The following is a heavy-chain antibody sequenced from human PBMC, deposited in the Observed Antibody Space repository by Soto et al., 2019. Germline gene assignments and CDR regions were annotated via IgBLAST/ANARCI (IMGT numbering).Heavy chain of an antibody. D-gene: IGHD3-3*01. CDR1: GFSLTTSGVG. CDR2: IYWDDDK. CDR3: AKGVLRTVFGLVTTTAIYFDF. V-gene: IGHV2-5*02. Sequence: QITLNESGPTVVRPTETLTLTCRFSGFSLTTSGVGVGWIRQSPGKAPEWLALIYWDDDKRYSASLKSRLTITKATSKTQVVLPVSDSDPTDTATYSCAKGVLRTVFGLVTTTAIYFDFWGRGTPVAASS. J-gene: IGHJ4*02.